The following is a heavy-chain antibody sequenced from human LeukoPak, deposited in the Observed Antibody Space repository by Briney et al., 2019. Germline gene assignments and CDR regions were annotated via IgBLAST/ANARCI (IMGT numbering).Heavy chain of an antibody. CDR1: GFTFSNYW. CDR2: INSDGSST. J-gene: IGHJ4*02. D-gene: IGHD3-10*01. CDR3: AKYYYGSGSYHSGPFDY. V-gene: IGHV3-74*01. Sequence: GGSLRLSCAASGFTFSNYWMHWVRQAPGKGLVWVSRINSDGSSTSHADSVKGRFTISRDNAKNTLYLQMNSLRAEDTAVYYCAKYYYGSGSYHSGPFDYWGQGTLVTVSS.